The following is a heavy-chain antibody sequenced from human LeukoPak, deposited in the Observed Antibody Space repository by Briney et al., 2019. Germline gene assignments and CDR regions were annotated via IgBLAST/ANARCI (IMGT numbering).Heavy chain of an antibody. CDR3: ARMYYDILTGYYRGYYYYYMDV. D-gene: IGHD3-9*01. J-gene: IGHJ6*03. CDR2: IYYSGST. CDR1: GGCISSYY. Sequence: SETLSLTCTVSGGCISSYYWSWIRQPPGKGLEWIGYIYYSGSTNYNPSLKSRVTISVDTSKNQFSLKLSSVTAADTAVYYCARMYYDILTGYYRGYYYYYMDVWGKGTTVTVSS. V-gene: IGHV4-59*01.